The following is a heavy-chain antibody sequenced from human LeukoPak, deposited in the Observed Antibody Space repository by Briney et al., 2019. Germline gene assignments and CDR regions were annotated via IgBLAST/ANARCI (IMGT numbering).Heavy chain of an antibody. CDR1: GFTFSSYG. Sequence: GGSLRLSCAASGFTFSSYGMHWVRQAPGKGLEWVANINQDGRRTYYLDSVKGRFTISRDNAKNSLYLQMNSLRDEDTAIYYCAREAPPHDTSDYDFWGQGTLVTVSS. CDR2: INQDGRRT. V-gene: IGHV3-7*03. CDR3: AREAPPHDTSDYDF. D-gene: IGHD3-22*01. J-gene: IGHJ4*02.